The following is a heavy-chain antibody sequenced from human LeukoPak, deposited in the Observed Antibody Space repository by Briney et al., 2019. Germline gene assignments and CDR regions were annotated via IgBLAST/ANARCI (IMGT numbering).Heavy chain of an antibody. CDR3: AREGYCSGTSCYNFNY. CDR2: IYSGGST. J-gene: IGHJ4*02. V-gene: IGHV3-66*01. CDR1: GFTVSSNY. D-gene: IGHD2-2*02. Sequence: GGSLRLSCAASGFTVSSNYMSWVRQAPGKGLEWVSVIYSGGSTYYADSVKGRFTISGDNSKNTLYLQMNSLRAEDTAVYYCAREGYCSGTSCYNFNYWGQGTLVTVSS.